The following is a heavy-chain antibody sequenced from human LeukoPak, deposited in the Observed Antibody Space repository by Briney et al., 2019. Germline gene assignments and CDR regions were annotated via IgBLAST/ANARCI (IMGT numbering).Heavy chain of an antibody. J-gene: IGHJ4*02. Sequence: GGSLRLSCAASGFTFDDYGMSWVRQAPGKGLEWVAVIWYDGSNKYYADSVKGRFTISRDNSKNTLYLQMNSLRAEDTAVYYCAKGSTYYDFWSGSSDFDYWGQGTLVTVSS. CDR1: GFTFDDYG. CDR2: IWYDGSNK. V-gene: IGHV3-33*06. D-gene: IGHD3-3*01. CDR3: AKGSTYYDFWSGSSDFDY.